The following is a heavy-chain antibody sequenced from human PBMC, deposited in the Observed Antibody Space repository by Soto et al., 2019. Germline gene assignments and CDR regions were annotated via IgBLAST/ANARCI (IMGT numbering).Heavy chain of an antibody. Sequence: QVQLQESGPGLVKPSETLSLTCTVSGGSISSYYWSWIRQPPGKGLEWIGYIYYSGSTNYNPSLKSRVTLSVDTSKNQFSLKLSSVTAADTAVYYCARGGEMATMSAFDIWGQGTMVTVSS. CDR3: ARGGEMATMSAFDI. D-gene: IGHD5-12*01. CDR2: IYYSGST. CDR1: GGSISSYY. J-gene: IGHJ3*02. V-gene: IGHV4-59*01.